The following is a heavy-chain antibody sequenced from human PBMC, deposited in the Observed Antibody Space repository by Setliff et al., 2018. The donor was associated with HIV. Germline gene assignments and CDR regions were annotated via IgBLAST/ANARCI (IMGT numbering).Heavy chain of an antibody. V-gene: IGHV3-7*01. D-gene: IGHD3-9*01. J-gene: IGHJ4*02. Sequence: GGSLRLSCAASGFTFSTYWMSWVRQAPGKGPEWVANIQKDGSEKHYVDSVKGRFTISRDNAKNSLYLQMNDLTVDDTGVYYCGREYYGILTGYYLDHWGQGTLVTVSS. CDR3: GREYYGILTGYYLDH. CDR2: IQKDGSEK. CDR1: GFTFSTYW.